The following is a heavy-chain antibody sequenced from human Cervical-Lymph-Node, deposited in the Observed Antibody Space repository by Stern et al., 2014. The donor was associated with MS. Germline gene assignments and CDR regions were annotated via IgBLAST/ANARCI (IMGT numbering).Heavy chain of an antibody. J-gene: IGHJ4*02. D-gene: IGHD3-22*01. CDR2: ISYSGSS. V-gene: IGHV4-59*01. Sequence: QLQLQESGPGLVKPSETLSLTCSVSGGSLRNYYWTWIRQPPGKGLEWLGYISYSGSSNYNPSLKRRVTILVDTSKNQFSLKLRSVTAADTAVYYCARDRRYYDSGDRGGIDSWGQGTLVTVSS. CDR1: GGSLRNYY. CDR3: ARDRRYYDSGDRGGIDS.